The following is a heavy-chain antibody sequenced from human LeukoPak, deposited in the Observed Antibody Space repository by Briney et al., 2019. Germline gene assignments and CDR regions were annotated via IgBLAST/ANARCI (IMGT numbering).Heavy chain of an antibody. CDR1: GFTFSSYG. Sequence: GGSLRLSCAASGFTFSSYGMHWVRQAPGKGLEWVAVISYDGSNKYYADSVKGRLTISRDNSKNTLYLQMNSLRAEDTAVYYCAKDALDIVVVPAAHPYYYYGMDVWGQGTTVTVSS. V-gene: IGHV3-30*18. J-gene: IGHJ6*02. D-gene: IGHD2-2*03. CDR3: AKDALDIVVVPAAHPYYYYGMDV. CDR2: ISYDGSNK.